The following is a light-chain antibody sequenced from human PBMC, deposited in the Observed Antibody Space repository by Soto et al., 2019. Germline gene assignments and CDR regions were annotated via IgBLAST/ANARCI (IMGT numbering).Light chain of an antibody. Sequence: DLQMTQSPSSLSASVGDRVTITCRASQIISNYLNWYPQKPGKAPKLLMFAASSLQSGVASRFIGGGSGTDFTLTISSLQPEDFATYYCQQSYSTPRTLGQGTKVEIK. CDR2: AAS. J-gene: IGKJ1*01. CDR3: QQSYSTPRT. V-gene: IGKV1-39*01. CDR1: QIISNY.